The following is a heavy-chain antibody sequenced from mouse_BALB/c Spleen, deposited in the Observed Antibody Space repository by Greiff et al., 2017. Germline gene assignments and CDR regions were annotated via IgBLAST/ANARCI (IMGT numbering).Heavy chain of an antibody. D-gene: IGHD2-14*01. V-gene: IGHV1-69*02. CDR2: IYPSDSYT. CDR1: GYTFTSYW. CDR3: TSSYRFYAMDY. Sequence: VQLQQPGAELVRPGASVKLSCKASGYTFTSYWINWVKQRPGQGLEWIGNIYPSDSYTNYNQKFKDKATLTVDKSSSTAYMQLSSPTSEDSAVYYCTSSYRFYAMDYWGQGTSVTVSS. J-gene: IGHJ4*01.